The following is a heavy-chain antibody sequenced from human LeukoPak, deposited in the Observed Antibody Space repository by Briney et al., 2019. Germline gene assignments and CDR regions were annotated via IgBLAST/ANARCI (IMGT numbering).Heavy chain of an antibody. CDR3: ARVVQSTDSSGFYLPEYFQH. D-gene: IGHD3-22*01. CDR2: IYHSGST. Sequence: PSETLSLTCTVSGYSISSGYHWGWIRQPPGKGLEWIGSIYHSGSTYYNPSLKSRVTISVDTSKNQFSLKLSSVTAADTAVYYCARVVQSTDSSGFYLPEYFQHWGQGTLVTVSS. CDR1: GYSISSGYH. V-gene: IGHV4-38-2*02. J-gene: IGHJ1*01.